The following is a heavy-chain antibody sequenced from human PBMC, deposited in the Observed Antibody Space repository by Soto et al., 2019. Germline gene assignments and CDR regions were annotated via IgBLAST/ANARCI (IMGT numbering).Heavy chain of an antibody. J-gene: IGHJ4*02. D-gene: IGHD4-17*01. CDR3: AKVASTTVVGRYFDY. Sequence: EVQLLESGGGLVQPGGSLRLSCAASGFTFSSYAMSWVRQAPGMGLEWVSAISSNGVITYYADSVKGRFTISRDNSKNSLYLQMNSLRADDTAVYYCAKVASTTVVGRYFDYWGQGTLVTVSS. V-gene: IGHV3-23*01. CDR1: GFTFSSYA. CDR2: ISSNGVIT.